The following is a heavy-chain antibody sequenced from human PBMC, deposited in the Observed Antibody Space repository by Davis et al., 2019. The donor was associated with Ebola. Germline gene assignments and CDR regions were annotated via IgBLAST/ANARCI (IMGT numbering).Heavy chain of an antibody. CDR3: AKEAKNADYDDY. J-gene: IGHJ4*02. V-gene: IGHV3-23*01. CDR2: ISSSGGVT. D-gene: IGHD1-1*01. Sequence: GESLKISCAASGFTFTIYAMSWVRQAPGKGLEWVPTISSSGGVTYYADSVKGRFTISRDNSKNTLYLQMNSLRDEDTAVYYCAKEAKNADYDDYWGQGTLVTVFS. CDR1: GFTFTIYA.